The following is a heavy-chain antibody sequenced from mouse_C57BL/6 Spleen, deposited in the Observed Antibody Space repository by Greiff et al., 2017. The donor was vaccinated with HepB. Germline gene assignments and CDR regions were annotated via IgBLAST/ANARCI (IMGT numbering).Heavy chain of an antibody. D-gene: IGHD1-1*01. CDR2: IYPRSGNT. CDR3: ARRITTVSDWYFDV. V-gene: IGHV1-81*01. J-gene: IGHJ1*03. CDR1: GYTFTSYG. Sequence: QVQLQQSGAELARPGASVKLSCKASGYTFTSYGISWVKQRTGQGLEWIGEIYPRSGNTYYNEKFKGKATLTADKSSSTAYMGLRSLTSEDSAVYFCARRITTVSDWYFDVWGTGTTVTVSS.